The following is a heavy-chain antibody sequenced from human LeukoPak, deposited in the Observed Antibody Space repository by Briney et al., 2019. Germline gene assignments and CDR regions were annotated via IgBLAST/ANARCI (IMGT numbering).Heavy chain of an antibody. Sequence: APVEVSCKASGYTFTSYAMHWVRQAPGQRLEWMGWINAGNGNTKYSQKFQGRVTITRDTSASTAYMELSSLRSEDTAVYYCARDLDGDYVRWFDPWGQGTLVTVSS. CDR1: GYTFTSYA. CDR2: INAGNGNT. J-gene: IGHJ5*02. V-gene: IGHV1-3*01. D-gene: IGHD4-17*01. CDR3: ARDLDGDYVRWFDP.